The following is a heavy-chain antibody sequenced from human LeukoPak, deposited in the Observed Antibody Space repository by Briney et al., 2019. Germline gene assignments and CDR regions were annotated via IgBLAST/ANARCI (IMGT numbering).Heavy chain of an antibody. Sequence: ASVKVSCKASGYTFTGYYMHWVRQAPGQGLEWMGRINPNSGGTNYAQKFQGRVTMTRDTSISAAYMELSRLRSDDTAVYYRASHTAMVTFAFDIWGQGTMVTVSS. D-gene: IGHD5-18*01. J-gene: IGHJ3*02. V-gene: IGHV1-2*06. CDR2: INPNSGGT. CDR1: GYTFTGYY. CDR3: ASHTAMVTFAFDI.